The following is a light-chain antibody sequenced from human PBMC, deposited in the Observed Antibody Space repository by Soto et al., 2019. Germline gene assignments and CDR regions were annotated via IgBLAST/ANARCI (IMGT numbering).Light chain of an antibody. CDR1: QSISSSF. CDR2: GAS. J-gene: IGKJ5*01. Sequence: EIVLPQSTATLSFSPGERASLSCGASQSISSSFLAWYQQKPGQAPRLLIYGASSRATGIPDRFSGTGSETDFTLTISRLEPEDFAVYYCQQYDNSPITFGQGTRLEIK. CDR3: QQYDNSPIT. V-gene: IGKV3-20*01.